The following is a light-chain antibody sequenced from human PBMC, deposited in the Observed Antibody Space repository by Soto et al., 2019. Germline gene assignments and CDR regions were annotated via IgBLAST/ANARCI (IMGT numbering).Light chain of an antibody. CDR3: CAYAGSSTYV. Sequence: QSVLTQPASVSGSPGQSITISCTGTSSDVGSYNLVSWYQQHPGKAPKLMIYEGSKRPSGVSNRFSGSKSGNTASLTISGLQAEDEADSYCCAYAGSSTYVFGTGTKVTDL. J-gene: IGLJ1*01. CDR2: EGS. CDR1: SSDVGSYNL. V-gene: IGLV2-23*01.